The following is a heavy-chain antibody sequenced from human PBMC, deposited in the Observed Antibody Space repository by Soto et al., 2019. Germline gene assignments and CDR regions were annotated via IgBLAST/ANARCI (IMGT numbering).Heavy chain of an antibody. J-gene: IGHJ4*02. Sequence: SGGSLRLSCTASGFTFGDYAMSWFRQAPGKGLEWVGFIRSKAYGGTTEYAASVKGRFTISRDDSKSIAYLQMNSLKTEDTAVYYCTRGRSSGWIGYYFDYWGQGTLVTVSS. CDR1: GFTFGDYA. D-gene: IGHD6-19*01. CDR3: TRGRSSGWIGYYFDY. V-gene: IGHV3-49*03. CDR2: IRSKAYGGTT.